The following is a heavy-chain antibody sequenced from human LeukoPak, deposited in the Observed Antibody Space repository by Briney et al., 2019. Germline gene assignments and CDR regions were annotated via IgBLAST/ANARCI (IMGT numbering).Heavy chain of an antibody. CDR1: GLTFSNFK. Sequence: PGGSLRLSCAVSGLTFSNFKMNWVRQAPGKGLEWVSYISGSGRSTFYADSVKGRFTISRDNAKNTLYLQMNSLRAEDTAVYYCARELDSPHDYWGQGTLVTVSS. J-gene: IGHJ4*02. D-gene: IGHD3-22*01. V-gene: IGHV3-48*03. CDR2: ISGSGRST. CDR3: ARELDSPHDY.